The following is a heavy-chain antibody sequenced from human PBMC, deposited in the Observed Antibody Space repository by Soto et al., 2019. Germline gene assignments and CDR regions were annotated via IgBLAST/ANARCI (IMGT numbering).Heavy chain of an antibody. CDR3: ARHHDS. J-gene: IGHJ4*02. CDR1: GGSISNYY. Sequence: SETLSLTCTVSGGSISNYYWSWIWQPPGKGLEWIGYIYYSGSTDYNPSLKSRVTISVDTSKNQFSLKLNSVTAADTAVYYVARHHDSWGQGTLVTVSS. V-gene: IGHV4-59*01. CDR2: IYYSGST.